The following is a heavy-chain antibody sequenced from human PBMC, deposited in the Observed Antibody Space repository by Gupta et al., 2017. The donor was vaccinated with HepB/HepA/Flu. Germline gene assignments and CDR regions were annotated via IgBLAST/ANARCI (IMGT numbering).Heavy chain of an antibody. CDR3: AREVNVATTTDAFDI. Sequence: QVQLQESGTGLVKPSQTLSLPCTVSGGSISNNNYLWSWIRQRPGMGLEWIGDIDYSGRSYYNPSLKSRVTISVDTSENQFSLRLSSVTAADTAVYYCAREVNVATTTDAFDIWGQGTMVTVSS. CDR2: IDYSGRS. CDR1: GGSISNNNYL. J-gene: IGHJ3*02. V-gene: IGHV4-31*03. D-gene: IGHD5-12*01.